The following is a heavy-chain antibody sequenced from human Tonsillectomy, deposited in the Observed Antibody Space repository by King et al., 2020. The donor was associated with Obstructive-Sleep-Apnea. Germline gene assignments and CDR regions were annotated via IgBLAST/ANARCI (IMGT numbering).Heavy chain of an antibody. D-gene: IGHD6-13*01. Sequence: VQLQESGPGLVKPSQTLSLTCAVSGGSISTGAYSWSWIRQPPGKGLEWIGYIYYSGSTYYNPSLKSRVTMSVDTSKNQVSLKLSSVPAADTAVYYCARDRPSLSSNWYVLDYWGQGTLVTVSS. CDR3: ARDRPSLSSNWYVLDY. J-gene: IGHJ4*02. V-gene: IGHV4-30-4*07. CDR2: IYYSGST. CDR1: GGSISTGAYS.